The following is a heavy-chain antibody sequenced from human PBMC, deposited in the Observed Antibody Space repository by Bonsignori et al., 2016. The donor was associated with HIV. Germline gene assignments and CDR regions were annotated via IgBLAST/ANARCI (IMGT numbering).Heavy chain of an antibody. CDR3: AKDRQWLVKWIFDY. J-gene: IGHJ4*02. CDR2: ISGSGGST. Sequence: WIRQPPGKGLEWVSAISGSGGSTYYADSVKGRFTISRDNSKNTLYLQMNSLRAEDTAVYYCAKDRQWLVKWIFDYWGQGTLVTVSS. V-gene: IGHV3-23*01. D-gene: IGHD6-19*01.